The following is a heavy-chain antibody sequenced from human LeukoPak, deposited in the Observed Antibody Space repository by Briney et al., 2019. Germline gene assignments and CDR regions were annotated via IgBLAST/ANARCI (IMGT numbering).Heavy chain of an antibody. J-gene: IGHJ4*02. Sequence: SETLSLTCTVSGGSTSSSYWSWIRQPAGKGLEWIGRIYSTGSPNYNPSLKSRVTMSVDTSKNQFSLRLRSVTAADTAVYYCARQIASAGTAGFDFWGQGALVTVSS. CDR3: ARQIASAGTAGFDF. D-gene: IGHD6-13*01. CDR1: GGSTSSSY. V-gene: IGHV4-4*07. CDR2: IYSTGSP.